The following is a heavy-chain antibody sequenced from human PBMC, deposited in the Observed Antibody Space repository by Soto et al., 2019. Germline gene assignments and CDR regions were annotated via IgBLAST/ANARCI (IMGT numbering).Heavy chain of an antibody. CDR2: IYPGDSDT. V-gene: IGHV5-51*01. CDR3: ARRRGLVGSFDY. CDR1: GYSFTTYW. J-gene: IGHJ4*02. D-gene: IGHD3-9*01. Sequence: GESLKISCKGSGYSFTTYWLGWVRQVPGKGLEWMGIIYPGDSDTRYSPSFQGQVTISADKSISAAYLQWSSLKASDTAMYFCARRRGLVGSFDYWGRGTLVTVSS.